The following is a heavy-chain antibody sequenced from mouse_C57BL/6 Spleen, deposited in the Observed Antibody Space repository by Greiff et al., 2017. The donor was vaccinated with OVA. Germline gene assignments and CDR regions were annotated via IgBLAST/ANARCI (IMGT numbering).Heavy chain of an antibody. Sequence: QVQLQQSGPELVKPGASVKISCKASGYAFSSSWMTWVKQRPGKGLEWIGRIYPGDGDTNYNGKFKGKATLTADKSSSTAYMQLSSLTSEDSAVYFCARAPYWYFDVWGTGTTVTVSS. J-gene: IGHJ1*03. CDR1: GYAFSSSW. V-gene: IGHV1-82*01. CDR3: ARAPYWYFDV. CDR2: IYPGDGDT.